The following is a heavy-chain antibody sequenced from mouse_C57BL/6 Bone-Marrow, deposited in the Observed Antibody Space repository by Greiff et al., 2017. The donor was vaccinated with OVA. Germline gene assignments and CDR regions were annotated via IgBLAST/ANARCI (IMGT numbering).Heavy chain of an antibody. V-gene: IGHV1-69*01. CDR2: IDPSDSYT. D-gene: IGHD1-1*01. CDR3: ARWGYGSSLFDY. J-gene: IGHJ2*01. Sequence: QVQLQQPGAELVMPGASVKLSCKASGYTFTSYWMHWVKQRPGQGLEWIGEIDPSDSYTNYNQKFKGKSTLTVDKSSSTAYMQLSSRTSEDSAVYYCARWGYGSSLFDYWGQGTTLTVSS. CDR1: GYTFTSYW.